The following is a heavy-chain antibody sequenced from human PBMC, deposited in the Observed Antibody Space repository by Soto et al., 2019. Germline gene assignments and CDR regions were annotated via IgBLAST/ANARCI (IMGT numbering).Heavy chain of an antibody. V-gene: IGHV4-39*01. J-gene: IGHJ4*02. Sequence: SETLSLTCTVSGGSISSSSYYWGWIRQPPGKGLEWIGSIYYSGSTYYNPSLKSRVTISVDTSKNQFSLKLSSVTAADTAVYYCARIRFYSSSYASSLDYWGQGTLVTVSS. CDR2: IYYSGST. D-gene: IGHD6-13*01. CDR3: ARIRFYSSSYASSLDY. CDR1: GGSISSSSYY.